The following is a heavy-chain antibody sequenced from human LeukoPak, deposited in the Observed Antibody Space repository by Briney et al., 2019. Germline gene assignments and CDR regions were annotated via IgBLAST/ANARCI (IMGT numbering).Heavy chain of an antibody. D-gene: IGHD2-21*02. V-gene: IGHV3-7*03. Sequence: GGSLRLSCAASRFTFSTNWMGWVRQAPGKGLEWVASITPAGSEKYYANSMKGRFTISRDNAKNSLFLQMNSLRADDTGVYFCVSGGDSGYWGQGTLVTVSS. J-gene: IGHJ4*02. CDR2: ITPAGSEK. CDR3: VSGGDSGY. CDR1: RFTFSTNW.